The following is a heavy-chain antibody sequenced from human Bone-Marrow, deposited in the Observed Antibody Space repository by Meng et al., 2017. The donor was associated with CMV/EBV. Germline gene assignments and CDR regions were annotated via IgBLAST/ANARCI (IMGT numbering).Heavy chain of an antibody. CDR1: GFTFSSAW. CDR3: TTNVYFDY. V-gene: IGHV3-15*04. CDR2: IESYSDGGTT. Sequence: GESLKISCAASGFTFSSAWMSWVRQVPGKGLEWVGRIESYSDGGTTEYAAPVKGRFTISRDDSKNTLYLQMNSLKTADTAVYYCTTNVYFDYWAQGTLVTVSS. J-gene: IGHJ4*02.